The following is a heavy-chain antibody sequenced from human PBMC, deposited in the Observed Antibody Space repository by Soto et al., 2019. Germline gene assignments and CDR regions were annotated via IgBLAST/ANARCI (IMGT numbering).Heavy chain of an antibody. CDR1: GGTFSSYA. CDR3: ARGDAYYYDSSGSPGWFDP. D-gene: IGHD3-22*01. CDR2: IIPIFGTA. Sequence: ASVKVSCKASGGTFSSYAISWVRQAPGQGLEWMGGIIPIFGTANYAQKFQGRVTITADESTSTAYMELSSLRSEDTAVYYCARGDAYYYDSSGSPGWFDPWGQGTLVTVSS. J-gene: IGHJ5*02. V-gene: IGHV1-69*13.